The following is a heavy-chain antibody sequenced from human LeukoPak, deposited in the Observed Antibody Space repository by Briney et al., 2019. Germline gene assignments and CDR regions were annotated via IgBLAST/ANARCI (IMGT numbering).Heavy chain of an antibody. D-gene: IGHD1-26*01. CDR3: AKSGASPLYHMDV. CDR2: ITGSSGTA. CDR1: GFSLSNYG. J-gene: IGHJ6*03. Sequence: TGGSLRLSCAASGFSLSNYGMNWVRQAPGKGLEWVSGITGSSGTAYHAGSVRGRFTISRDESKNTLYLQVSSLRVDDTAIYYCAKSGASPLYHMDVWGKGATVTVS. V-gene: IGHV3-23*01.